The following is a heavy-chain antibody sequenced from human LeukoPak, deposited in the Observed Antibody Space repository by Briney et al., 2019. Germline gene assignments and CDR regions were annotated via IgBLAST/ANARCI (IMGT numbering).Heavy chain of an antibody. D-gene: IGHD3-10*01. V-gene: IGHV1-2*02. CDR3: ARDRDYGSGIFDY. CDR2: INPNSGGT. CDR1: GYTFTGYY. J-gene: IGHJ4*02. Sequence: ASVKVSCKASGYTFTGYYMHWVRQAPGQGLEWMGWINPNSGGTNYAQKSQGRITMTRDTSISTAYMELNRLRSDDTAVYYCARDRDYGSGIFDYWGQGTLVTVSS.